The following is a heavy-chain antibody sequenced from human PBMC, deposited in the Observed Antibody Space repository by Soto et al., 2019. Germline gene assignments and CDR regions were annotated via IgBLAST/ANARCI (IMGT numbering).Heavy chain of an antibody. CDR3: AKVSRKGSAIDFDY. D-gene: IGHD3-10*01. V-gene: IGHV1-8*01. CDR2: VNPNNGDT. Sequence: QVQLVQSGAELKKPGASVKVSCKASGYTFSNYDMNWVRQATGQGPEWIGWVNPNNGDTGYAQKFQGRVTLTTDLYTTTASMELTSLRSEDTAIYYCAKVSRKGSAIDFDYWGQGTLITVSS. CDR1: GYTFSNYD. J-gene: IGHJ4*02.